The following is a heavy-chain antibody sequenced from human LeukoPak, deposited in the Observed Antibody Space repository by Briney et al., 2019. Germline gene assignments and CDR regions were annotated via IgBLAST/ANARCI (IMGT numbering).Heavy chain of an antibody. V-gene: IGHV1-69*04. CDR2: IVPILGTA. Sequence: SVKVSFKASGGTFSTYAISWVRQAPGQGLEWVGRIVPILGTANYAQNFQGRVTITADRSTTSAYMELSSLRSEDTAVYYCARVPQGSSWPYYFDYWGQGTLVTVSS. D-gene: IGHD6-13*01. J-gene: IGHJ4*02. CDR3: ARVPQGSSWPYYFDY. CDR1: GGTFSTYA.